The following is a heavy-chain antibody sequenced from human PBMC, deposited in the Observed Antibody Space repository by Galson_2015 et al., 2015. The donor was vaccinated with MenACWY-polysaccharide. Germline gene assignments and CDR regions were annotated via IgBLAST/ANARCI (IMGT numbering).Heavy chain of an antibody. CDR3: ARIMITFGGVANLDAFDV. CDR2: IYWDNDK. J-gene: IGHJ3*01. V-gene: IGHV2-5*02. Sequence: PALVKPTQTLALTCTFSGFSLSTSEVGVAWVRQPPGKALEWLAIIYWDNDKRYSPSLRSRLTITKDTSKNQVVLIMSNMDPVDTATYYCARIMITFGGVANLDAFDVWGQGTMVTVSS. CDR1: GFSLSTSEVG. D-gene: IGHD3-16*01.